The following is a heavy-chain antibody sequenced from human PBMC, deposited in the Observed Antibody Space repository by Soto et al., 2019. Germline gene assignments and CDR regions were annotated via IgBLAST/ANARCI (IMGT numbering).Heavy chain of an antibody. CDR1: GYTFTGYY. CDR3: ARDRGNYDILTGYGYYYMDV. V-gene: IGHV1-2*04. D-gene: IGHD3-9*01. Sequence: ASVKVFCKASGYTFTGYYMHWVRQAPGQGLEWMGWINPNSGGTNYAQKFQGWVTMTRDTSISTAYMELSRLRSDDTAVYYCARDRGNYDILTGYGYYYMDVWGKGTTVTVSS. CDR2: INPNSGGT. J-gene: IGHJ6*03.